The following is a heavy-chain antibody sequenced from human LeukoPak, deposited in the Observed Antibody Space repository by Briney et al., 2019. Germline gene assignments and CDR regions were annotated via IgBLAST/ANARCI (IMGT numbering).Heavy chain of an antibody. CDR1: GFTFSSYS. D-gene: IGHD3-3*01. Sequence: GGSLRLSCAASGFTFSSYSVNWVRQAPGKGLEWLSSITSSSSTYYSDSVKGRFTISRDNAKNSLYLQMNSLRVEDTAVYYCARVGFYDFWSGINFFDYWGQGTLVTVSS. CDR3: ARVGFYDFWSGINFFDY. V-gene: IGHV3-21*01. J-gene: IGHJ4*02. CDR2: ITSSSST.